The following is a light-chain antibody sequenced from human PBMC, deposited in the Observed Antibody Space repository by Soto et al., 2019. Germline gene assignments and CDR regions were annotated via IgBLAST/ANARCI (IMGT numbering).Light chain of an antibody. Sequence: DIQITQSPSTLSASVGDRVTLTCRGSQSISSWLAWYQQKPGKAPKLLIYDASSLESGVPSRFSGSGSGTEFTLTISSLHPDDFATYYCQQYNILSTFGQGTKVDI. CDR2: DAS. CDR1: QSISSW. V-gene: IGKV1-5*01. J-gene: IGKJ1*01. CDR3: QQYNILST.